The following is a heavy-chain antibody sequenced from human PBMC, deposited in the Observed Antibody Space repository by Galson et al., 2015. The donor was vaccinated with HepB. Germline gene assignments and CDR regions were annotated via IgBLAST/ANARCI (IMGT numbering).Heavy chain of an antibody. J-gene: IGHJ4*02. Sequence: SLRLSCATSGFTFSDYYIAWVRQAPGKGLEWVSYISSSGHYTNTEDALKGRFFISRDNAKNSLYLQMNSLRAEDTAVYYCASDCPRGGSTCYSLGGYWGQGTLVTVSS. CDR3: ASDCPRGGSTCYSLGGY. V-gene: IGHV3-11*06. D-gene: IGHD2-15*01. CDR1: GFTFSDYY. CDR2: ISSSGHYT.